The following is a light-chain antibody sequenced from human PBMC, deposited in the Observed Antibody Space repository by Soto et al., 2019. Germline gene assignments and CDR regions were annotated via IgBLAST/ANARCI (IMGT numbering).Light chain of an antibody. V-gene: IGLV2-14*03. CDR3: NSYTSSSTYV. J-gene: IGLJ1*01. CDR2: DAT. CDR1: SSDVGGFNY. Sequence: QSALPQPASVSGSPGQSITISCTGTSSDVGGFNYVSWYQQHPGKAPKLMIYDATNRPSGVSYRFSGSKSGNTASLTISGLQAEDEADYYCNSYTSSSTYVFGTGTKVTVL.